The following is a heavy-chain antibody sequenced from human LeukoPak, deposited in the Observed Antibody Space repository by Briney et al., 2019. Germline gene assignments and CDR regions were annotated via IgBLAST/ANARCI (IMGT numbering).Heavy chain of an antibody. Sequence: PGGSLRLSCAASGFTFSSNAMSWVRQAPGKGLEWVSAISGSGGSTYYADSVKGRFTISRDNSKNTLYLQMNSLRAEDTAVYYCAKDDRGTTTPYYFDYWGQGTLVTVSS. CDR2: ISGSGGST. D-gene: IGHD1-26*01. J-gene: IGHJ4*02. CDR1: GFTFSSNA. CDR3: AKDDRGTTTPYYFDY. V-gene: IGHV3-23*01.